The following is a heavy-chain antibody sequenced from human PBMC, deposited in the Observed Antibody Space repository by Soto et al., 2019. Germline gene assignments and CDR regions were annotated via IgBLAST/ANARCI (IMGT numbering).Heavy chain of an antibody. D-gene: IGHD3-22*01. Sequence: QVQLVQSGAEVKKPGASVKVSCKASGYTFTSYYMHWVRQAPGQGLEWMGIINPSGGSTSYAQKFQGRVTMTRDTSTSTVYMELSSLRSEDTAVYYCARDRPFSGYDSSGYSNAFDIWGQGTMVTVSS. CDR2: INPSGGST. CDR1: GYTFTSYY. V-gene: IGHV1-46*01. J-gene: IGHJ3*02. CDR3: ARDRPFSGYDSSGYSNAFDI.